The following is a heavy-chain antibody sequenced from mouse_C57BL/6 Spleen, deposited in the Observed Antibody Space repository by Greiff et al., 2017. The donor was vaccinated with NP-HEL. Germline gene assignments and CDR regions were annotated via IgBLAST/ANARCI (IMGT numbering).Heavy chain of an antibody. CDR1: GFTFSDYY. Sequence: EVQLVESEGGLVQPGSSMKLSCTASGFTFSDYYMAWVRQVPEKGLEWVANINYDGSSTYYLDSLKSRFIISRDNAKNILYLQMSSLKSEDTATYYCARVNFHYFDYWGQGTTLTVSS. CDR3: ARVNFHYFDY. J-gene: IGHJ2*01. CDR2: INYDGSST. V-gene: IGHV5-16*01.